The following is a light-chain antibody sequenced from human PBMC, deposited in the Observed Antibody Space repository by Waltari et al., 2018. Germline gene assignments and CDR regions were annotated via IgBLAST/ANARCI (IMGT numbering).Light chain of an antibody. J-gene: IGLJ3*02. CDR3: QTGGHGTWV. CDR1: SGHSTNI. V-gene: IGLV4-69*01. CDR2: VNSDGSH. Sequence: QLVLTQSPSASASLGARVKLTCTLSSGHSTNIIAWHQQQPEKGPRYLMKVNSDGSHSKGDQIPDRFSGSSSGAEHYLTISSLQSEDEADYYCQTGGHGTWVFGGGTKLTVL.